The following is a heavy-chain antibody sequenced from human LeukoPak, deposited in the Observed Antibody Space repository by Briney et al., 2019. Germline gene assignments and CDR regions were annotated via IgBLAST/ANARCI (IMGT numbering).Heavy chain of an antibody. CDR1: GFTFSSYW. D-gene: IGHD2-2*01. V-gene: IGHV3-7*01. Sequence: GGSLRLSCAASGFTFSSYWMSWVRQAPGKGLEWVANIKQDGSEKYYVDSVKGRFTISRDNAKNSLYLQMNSLRAEDTAVYYCARVRVGSSTSLRVGYYYYYMDVWGKGTTVTVSS. J-gene: IGHJ6*03. CDR2: IKQDGSEK. CDR3: ARVRVGSSTSLRVGYYYYYMDV.